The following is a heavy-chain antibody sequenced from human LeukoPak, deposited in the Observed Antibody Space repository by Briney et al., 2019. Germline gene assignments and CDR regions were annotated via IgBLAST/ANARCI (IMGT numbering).Heavy chain of an antibody. CDR2: ISAYNGNT. CDR3: ARDQGYDSSGYLNY. CDR1: GYTFTSYG. D-gene: IGHD3-22*01. Sequence: GASVKVSCKASGYTFTSYGISWVRQAPGQGLEWMGWISAYNGNTNYAQKLQGRVTMTTDTSTSTAYMELRSLRSDDTAVYYCARDQGYDSSGYLNYWGQGTLVTVSS. J-gene: IGHJ4*02. V-gene: IGHV1-18*01.